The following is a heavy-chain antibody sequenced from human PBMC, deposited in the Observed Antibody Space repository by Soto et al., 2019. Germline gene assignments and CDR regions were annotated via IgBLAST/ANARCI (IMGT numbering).Heavy chain of an antibody. CDR3: MLGSGWKDFDY. D-gene: IGHD3-22*01. CDR2: IYYSGST. Sequence: SATLSLTCTVSGGSISSSSYYWVWIRQPPGKGLEWIGSIYYSGSTYYNPSLKSRVTISVDTSKNQFSLKLSSVTAADTAVYYCMLGSGWKDFDYWGQGTLVTVS. V-gene: IGHV4-39*01. J-gene: IGHJ4*02. CDR1: GGSISSSSYY.